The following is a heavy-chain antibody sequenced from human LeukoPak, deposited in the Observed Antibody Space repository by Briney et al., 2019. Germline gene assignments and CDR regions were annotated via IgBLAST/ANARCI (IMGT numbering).Heavy chain of an antibody. CDR1: GGSISSGGYY. V-gene: IGHV4-30-2*03. D-gene: IGHD4-17*01. Sequence: SETLFLTCTVSGGSISSGGYYWSWIRQPPGKGLEWIGYIYHSGSTYYNPSLKSRVTISVDTSKNQFSLKLSSVTAADTAVYYCARHSAMTTGYFQHWGQGTLVTVSS. CDR3: ARHSAMTTGYFQH. J-gene: IGHJ1*01. CDR2: IYHSGST.